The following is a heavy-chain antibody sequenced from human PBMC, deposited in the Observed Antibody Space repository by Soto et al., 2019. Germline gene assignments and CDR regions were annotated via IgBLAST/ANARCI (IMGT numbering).Heavy chain of an antibody. CDR1: GFTFSSYW. Sequence: GGSLRLSCAASGFTFSSYWMSWVRQAPGKGLEWVANIKQDGSEKYYVDSVKGRFTISRDNAKNSLYLQMNSLRAEDTAVYYCARDSDFWSRYYYYYMDVWGKGTTVTVSS. D-gene: IGHD3-3*01. CDR2: IKQDGSEK. V-gene: IGHV3-7*01. J-gene: IGHJ6*03. CDR3: ARDSDFWSRYYYYYMDV.